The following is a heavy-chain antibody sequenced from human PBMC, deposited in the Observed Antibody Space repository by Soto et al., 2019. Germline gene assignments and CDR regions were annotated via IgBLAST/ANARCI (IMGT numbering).Heavy chain of an antibody. Sequence: QVQLVQSGAEVKKPGSSVKVSCKASGGTFSSYTISWVRQAPGQGLEWMGRIIPILGIANYAQKFQGRVTITADKSTSTAYMELSSLRSEDTAVYYCARDKSMWDYGDGFGAFDIWGQGTMVTVSS. CDR1: GGTFSSYT. V-gene: IGHV1-69*08. D-gene: IGHD4-17*01. CDR3: ARDKSMWDYGDGFGAFDI. CDR2: IIPILGIA. J-gene: IGHJ3*02.